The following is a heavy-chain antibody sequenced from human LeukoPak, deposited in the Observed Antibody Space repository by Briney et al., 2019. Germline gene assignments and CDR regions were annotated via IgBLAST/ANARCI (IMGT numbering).Heavy chain of an antibody. J-gene: IGHJ3*02. CDR2: INSDGSST. D-gene: IGHD3-10*01. CDR3: ASVKRGLLWFGELKNAFDI. V-gene: IGHV3-74*01. Sequence: GGSLRLSCAASGFTFSSYWMHWVRQAPGKGLEWVSRINSDGSSTSYADSVKGRFTISRDNAKNTLYLQMNSLRAEDTAVYYCASVKRGLLWFGELKNAFDIWGQGTMVTVSS. CDR1: GFTFSSYW.